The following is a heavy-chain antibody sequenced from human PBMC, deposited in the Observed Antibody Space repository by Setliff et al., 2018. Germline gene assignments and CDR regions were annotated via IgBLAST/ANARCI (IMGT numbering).Heavy chain of an antibody. Sequence: SVKVSCKASGGTFSSYTISWVRQAPGQGLGWMGRIIPILGIANYAQKFQGRVTITADKSTSTAYMELRSLRSDDTAVYYCARDVSADSGSYFSLPLPGFLDYWGQGTLVTVSS. CDR2: IIPILGIA. V-gene: IGHV1-69*04. CDR3: ARDVSADSGSYFSLPLPGFLDY. CDR1: GGTFSSYT. J-gene: IGHJ4*02. D-gene: IGHD1-26*01.